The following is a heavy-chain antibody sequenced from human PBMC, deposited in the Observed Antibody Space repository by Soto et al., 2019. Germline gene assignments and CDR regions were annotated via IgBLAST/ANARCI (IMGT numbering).Heavy chain of an antibody. CDR1: GGTFSSYA. D-gene: IGHD6-6*01. V-gene: IGHV1-69*13. CDR2: IIPIFGTA. Sequence: ASVKVSCKASGGTFSSYAISWVRQAPGQGLEWMGGIIPIFGTANYAQKFQGRVTITADESTSTAYMELSSLRSEDTAVYYCARDRKYSSSSEYYFDYWGQGTLVTVSS. J-gene: IGHJ4*02. CDR3: ARDRKYSSSSEYYFDY.